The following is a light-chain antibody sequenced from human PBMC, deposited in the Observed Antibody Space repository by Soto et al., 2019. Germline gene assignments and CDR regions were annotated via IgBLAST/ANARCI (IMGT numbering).Light chain of an antibody. CDR3: QQYNNWPSVT. V-gene: IGKV3-15*01. J-gene: IGKJ1*01. CDR2: GAS. CDR1: QSVSSN. Sequence: EIVMTQSPATLPLSPVDRSXXSCRASQSVSSNLAWYQQKPGQAPRLLIYGASTRAAGIPARFSGSGSGTEFTLTISSLQSEDFAVYYCQQYNNWPSVTFGQGTKVDIK.